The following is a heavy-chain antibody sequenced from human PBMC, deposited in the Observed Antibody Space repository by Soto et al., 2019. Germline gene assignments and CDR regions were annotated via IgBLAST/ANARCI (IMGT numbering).Heavy chain of an antibody. J-gene: IGHJ3*02. CDR2: INPSGGST. Sequence: ASVKVSCKVYDFSFTSHGISWVRQAPGQGLEWMGIINPSGGSTSYAQKFQGRVTMTRDTSTSTVYMELSSLRSEDTAVYYCARGKVTWWAFDIWGQGTMVTVSS. V-gene: IGHV1-46*01. CDR3: ARGKVTWWAFDI. D-gene: IGHD2-15*01. CDR1: DFSFTSHG.